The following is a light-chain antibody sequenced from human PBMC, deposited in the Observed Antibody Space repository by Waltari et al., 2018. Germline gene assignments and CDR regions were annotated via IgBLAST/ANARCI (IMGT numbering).Light chain of an antibody. CDR2: AAS. Sequence: AIQMTQSPSSLSASIGDRVTITCRASQGVRNDVGWYQQKPGKAHKLLVYAASTLHIGVPSRFSGSGSDTDFTLTVTSLQPEDFATYYCLQDYSYPRTFGQGTRVEIK. V-gene: IGKV1-6*01. J-gene: IGKJ1*01. CDR3: LQDYSYPRT. CDR1: QGVRND.